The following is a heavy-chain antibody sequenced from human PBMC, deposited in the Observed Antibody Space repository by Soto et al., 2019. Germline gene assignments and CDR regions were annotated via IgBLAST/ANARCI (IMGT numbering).Heavy chain of an antibody. CDR2: INPSGGST. J-gene: IGHJ6*02. D-gene: IGHD3-10*01. Sequence: ASVKVSCKASEYTFTSYYMHLVRQAPGQGLEWMGIINPSGGSTSYAQKFQGRVTMTRDTSTGTVYMELSSLRSEDTAVYYCARDLTNMVRGPDSYYYYGMDVWGQGTTVTVSS. CDR1: EYTFTSYY. CDR3: ARDLTNMVRGPDSYYYYGMDV. V-gene: IGHV1-46*01.